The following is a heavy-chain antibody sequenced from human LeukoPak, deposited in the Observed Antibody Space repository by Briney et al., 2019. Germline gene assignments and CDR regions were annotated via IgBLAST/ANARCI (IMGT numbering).Heavy chain of an antibody. CDR1: GFTFSSNS. CDR3: AKEYCSGGRCYAYLDY. Sequence: GGSLRLSCAASGFTFSSNSMNWVRQVPGKGLEWVSSISSTSSNTYYADSVKGRFTISRDNAKNSLYLQMNSLRAEDTAVYYCAKEYCSGGRCYAYLDYWGPGTLVSVSS. V-gene: IGHV3-21*01. CDR2: ISSTSSNT. D-gene: IGHD2-15*01. J-gene: IGHJ4*02.